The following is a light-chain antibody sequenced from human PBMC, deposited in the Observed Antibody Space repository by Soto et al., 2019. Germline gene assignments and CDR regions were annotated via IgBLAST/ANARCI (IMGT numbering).Light chain of an antibody. CDR1: SGHSSYI. CDR2: LEGSGSY. V-gene: IGLV4-60*02. CDR3: ETWDSNTRV. Sequence: QLVLTQSSSASASLGSSVKLTCTLSSGHSSYIIAWHQQQPGKAPRYLMKLEGSGSYNKGSGVPDRFSGSSSGADRYLTISNLQFEDEANYYCETWDSNTRVFGGATHLTVL. J-gene: IGLJ2*01.